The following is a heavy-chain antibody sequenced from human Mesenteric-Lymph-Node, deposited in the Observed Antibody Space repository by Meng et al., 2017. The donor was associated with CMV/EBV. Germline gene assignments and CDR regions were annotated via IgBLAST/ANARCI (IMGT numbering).Heavy chain of an antibody. J-gene: IGHJ6*02. D-gene: IGHD2-15*01. CDR3: ARVGFCSAGSCYLNYYGMDV. Sequence: GSLRLSCTVSGGSISSYYWSWIRQPPGKGLEWIGYIYYIGSTNYTPSLMSRVTISIDTSKKQFSLKLSSVTAADTAVYYCARVGFCSAGSCYLNYYGMDVWGQGTTVTVSS. V-gene: IGHV4-59*01. CDR1: GGSISSYY. CDR2: IYYIGST.